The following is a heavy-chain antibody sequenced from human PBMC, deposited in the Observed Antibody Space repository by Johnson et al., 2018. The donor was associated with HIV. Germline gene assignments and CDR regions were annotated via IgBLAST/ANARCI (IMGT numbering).Heavy chain of an antibody. D-gene: IGHD4-17*01. CDR2: IYNDGTT. J-gene: IGHJ3*02. CDR3: ARDRGTVTTAQMAFDI. V-gene: IGHV3-66*01. CDR1: GFTVSGDY. Sequence: VLLVESGGGLVQPGGSLRLSCAASGFTVSGDYMSWVRQAPGKGLEWVSLIYNDGTTYYADSVKGRFTISRDSSKNTLHLQMNSLRAEDTALYYCARDRGTVTTAQMAFDILCQGTMVTVSS.